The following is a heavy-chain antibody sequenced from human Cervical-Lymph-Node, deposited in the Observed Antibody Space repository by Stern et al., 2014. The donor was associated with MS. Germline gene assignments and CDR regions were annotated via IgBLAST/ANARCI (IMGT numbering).Heavy chain of an antibody. CDR1: GGTFNLYA. CDR2: IIPTFRTP. D-gene: IGHD3-22*01. CDR3: ARDPHYYDTSDYRN. J-gene: IGHJ4*02. V-gene: IGHV1-69*01. Sequence: QLVQSGAEVKKPGSSVKVSCKASGGTFNLYAISWMRQAPGQGLEWMGGIIPTFRTPNYAEEFRGRAPITAERSTSNVYMRLSSLRSEDTAVYFCARDPHYYDTSDYRNWGQGTLVTVSS.